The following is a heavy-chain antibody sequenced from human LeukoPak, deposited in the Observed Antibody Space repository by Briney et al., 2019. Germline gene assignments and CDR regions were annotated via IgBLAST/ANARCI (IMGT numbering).Heavy chain of an antibody. J-gene: IGHJ5*02. D-gene: IGHD3-9*01. CDR1: GLTFSNYG. Sequence: GGSLRLSCAAAGLTFSNYGMHWVRQAPGMGLQWVAYIRYDGRNKYSADSVKGRFTIYRDNSKNTLYLQMNSLRAEDTAVYYCARDLLRYFDWFNWFDPWGQGTLVTVSS. CDR2: IRYDGRNK. V-gene: IGHV3-30*02. CDR3: ARDLLRYFDWFNWFDP.